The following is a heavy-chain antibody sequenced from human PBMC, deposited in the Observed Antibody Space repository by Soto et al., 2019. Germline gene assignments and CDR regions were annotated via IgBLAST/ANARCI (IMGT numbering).Heavy chain of an antibody. CDR2: MSAGGGST. CDR3: ERESEKGTTWFDP. D-gene: IGHD1-1*01. V-gene: IGHV3-23*01. CDR1: GFSFSSYA. Sequence: PGGSLRLSCAASGFSFSSYAMSWVRQAPGKGLEWVSCMSAGGGSTFHADSVKGRFTISRDNAKNSVYLQMSSLRAEDTAVYYCERESEKGTTWFDPWGQGTLVTVSS. J-gene: IGHJ5*02.